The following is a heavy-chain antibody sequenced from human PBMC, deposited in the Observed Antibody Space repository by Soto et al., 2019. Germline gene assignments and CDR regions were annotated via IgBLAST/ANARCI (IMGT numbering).Heavy chain of an antibody. V-gene: IGHV3-11*01. D-gene: IGHD3-10*01. J-gene: IGHJ4*02. CDR2: ISSSGSTI. CDR3: AREPGADNLIR. CDR1: RFTFSDYY. Sequence: GGSLRLSCAASRFTFSDYYMNWIRQAPGKGLEWISYISSSGSTIYYADSVKGRFTISRDNAHNSLFLQMNSLRAEDTAFYYCAREPGADNLIRWGQGTLVTVSS.